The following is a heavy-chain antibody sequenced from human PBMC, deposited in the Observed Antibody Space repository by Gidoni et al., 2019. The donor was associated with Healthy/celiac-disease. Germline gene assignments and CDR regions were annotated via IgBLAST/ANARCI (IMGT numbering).Heavy chain of an antibody. CDR2: ISSSSSYI. CDR1: GFTFSSYS. V-gene: IGHV3-21*01. Sequence: EVQLVESGGGLVKPGGSLIPSCAASGFTFSSYSMNWVRQAPGQGLEWVSSISSSSSYIYYADSVKGRFTISRDNAKNSLYLQMNSLRAEDTAVYYCARDQGYSYGYWYFDLWGRGTLVTVSS. J-gene: IGHJ2*01. D-gene: IGHD5-18*01. CDR3: ARDQGYSYGYWYFDL.